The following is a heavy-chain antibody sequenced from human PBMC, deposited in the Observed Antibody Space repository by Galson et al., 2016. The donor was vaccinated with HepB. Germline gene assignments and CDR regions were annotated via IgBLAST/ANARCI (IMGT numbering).Heavy chain of an antibody. J-gene: IGHJ1*01. V-gene: IGHV1-18*01. CDR1: GYIFTAYG. D-gene: IGHD6-13*01. Sequence: SVKVSCKASGYIFTAYGISWLRQAPGQGPEWLASISSDNAFTNYAPCFQDRITITTDSSTQTAYMELRSLTPDDTAVYFCARDLASSAGQYVRHWGQGTLVSVSS. CDR2: ISSDNAFT. CDR3: ARDLASSAGQYVRH.